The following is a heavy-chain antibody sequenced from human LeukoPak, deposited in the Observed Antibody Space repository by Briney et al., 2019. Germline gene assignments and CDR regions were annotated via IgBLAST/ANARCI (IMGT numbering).Heavy chain of an antibody. CDR2: INPNSSGT. Sequence: ASVKVSCKASGYTFTGYYMHWVRQAPGQGLEWMGWINPNSSGTNYAQKFQGRVTMTRDMSTSTDYMELSSLRSEDTAVYYCARDNSVGDYAWWFDPWGQGTLVTVSS. V-gene: IGHV1-2*02. D-gene: IGHD1-26*01. CDR1: GYTFTGYY. J-gene: IGHJ5*02. CDR3: ARDNSVGDYAWWFDP.